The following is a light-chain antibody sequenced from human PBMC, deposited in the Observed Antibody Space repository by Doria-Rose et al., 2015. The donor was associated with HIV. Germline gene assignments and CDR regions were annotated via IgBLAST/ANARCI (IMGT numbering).Light chain of an antibody. J-gene: IGKJ3*01. Sequence: DIQVTQSPESLGMSLGEMATLNCKYNQSLLYTSKNYLAWYQQKPGQPPKLLSYWASTRQSGVPARFSGSGSGTDFTLTISSLEAEDVAVYYCQQYYDTPSFGPGTTVDIK. CDR2: WAS. V-gene: IGKV4-1*01. CDR3: QQYYDTPS. CDR1: QSLLYTSKNY.